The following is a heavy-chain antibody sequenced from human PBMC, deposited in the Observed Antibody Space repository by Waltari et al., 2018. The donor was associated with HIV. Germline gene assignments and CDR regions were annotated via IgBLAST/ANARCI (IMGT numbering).Heavy chain of an antibody. CDR3: AREGYCSGGSCPLPH. J-gene: IGHJ6*02. V-gene: IGHV3-33*01. CDR2: IWYDGISK. Sequence: QVQLEESGGGVVQPGRSLRLSCAASGFIFNNYGMHWVRQAPGKGMEGVALIWYDGISKYYAESVKGRFTISRDKSKNTLYLEMNSLRAEDTAVYYCAREGYCSGGSCPLPHWGQGTTVTVSS. D-gene: IGHD2-15*01. CDR1: GFIFNNYG.